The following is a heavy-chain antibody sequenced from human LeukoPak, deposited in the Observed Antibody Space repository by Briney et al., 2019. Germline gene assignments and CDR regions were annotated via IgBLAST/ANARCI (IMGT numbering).Heavy chain of an antibody. CDR1: GGSISSSSYY. D-gene: IGHD6-19*01. CDR2: IYYSGST. J-gene: IGHJ4*02. V-gene: IGHV4-39*01. CDR3: ARQGYSSGWYYFDY. Sequence: PSETLSLTCTVSGGSISSSSYYWGWIRQPPGKGLEWIGSIYYSGSTYYNPSLKSRVTISVDTSKNQFSSKNQFSLKLNSMTAADTAVYYCARQGYSSGWYYFDYWGQGTLVTVSS.